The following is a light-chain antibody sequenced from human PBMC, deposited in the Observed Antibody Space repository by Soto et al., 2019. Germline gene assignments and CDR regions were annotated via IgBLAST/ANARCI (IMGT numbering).Light chain of an antibody. CDR1: QSVSSK. CDR3: QQYNSWLWT. V-gene: IGKV3-15*01. Sequence: EIVMTQSPATLSVSPGEGATLSCTASQSVSSKLAWYQQKPGQAPRLLIYGASTRATGIPARFSGSGSGTEFTLIISSLQSEDSVVYYCQQYNSWLWTFGQGTKVEIK. CDR2: GAS. J-gene: IGKJ1*01.